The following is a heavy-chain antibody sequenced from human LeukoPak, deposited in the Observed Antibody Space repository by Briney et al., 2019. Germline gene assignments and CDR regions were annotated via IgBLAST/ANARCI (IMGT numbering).Heavy chain of an antibody. CDR2: INPSGGST. V-gene: IGHV1-46*01. D-gene: IGHD6-19*01. J-gene: IGHJ4*02. CDR3: AKASAAVVVNRYYFDY. CDR1: GYTFTSYY. Sequence: ASVKVSCKASGYTFTSYYMHWVRQAPGHGLEWMGIINPSGGSTSYAQKFQGRVTMTTDTSTSTAYMELRSLRSDDTAVYYCAKASAAVVVNRYYFDYWGKGTLVTVSS.